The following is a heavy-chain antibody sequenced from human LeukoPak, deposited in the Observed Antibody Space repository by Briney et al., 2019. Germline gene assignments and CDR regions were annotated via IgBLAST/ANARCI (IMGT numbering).Heavy chain of an antibody. Sequence: PSETLSLTCAVHGGSFSGYYWSWIRQPPGKGLEWIGEINHSGSTNYNPSLKSRVTISVDTSKNQFSLKLSSVTAADTAVYYCARGRGGATIYWGQGTLVTVSS. D-gene: IGHD1-26*01. V-gene: IGHV4-34*01. CDR2: INHSGST. CDR1: GGSFSGYY. J-gene: IGHJ4*02. CDR3: ARGRGGATIY.